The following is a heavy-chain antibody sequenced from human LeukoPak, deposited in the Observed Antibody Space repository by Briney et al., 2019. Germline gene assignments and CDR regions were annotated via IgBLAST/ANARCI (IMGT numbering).Heavy chain of an antibody. CDR2: INPNSGGT. Sequence: EASVRVSCKASGYTFTGYYMHWVRQAPGQGLEWMGRINPNSGGTNYAQKFQGRVTMTRDTSISTASMELSRLRSDDTAVYYCARDLGVVGATVRPTNFDYWGQGTLVTVSS. CDR1: GYTFTGYY. V-gene: IGHV1-2*06. J-gene: IGHJ4*02. D-gene: IGHD1-26*01. CDR3: ARDLGVVGATVRPTNFDY.